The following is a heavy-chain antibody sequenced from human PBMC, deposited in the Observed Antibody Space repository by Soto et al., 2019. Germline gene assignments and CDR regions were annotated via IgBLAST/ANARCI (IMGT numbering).Heavy chain of an antibody. CDR1: GGSISSGGYS. J-gene: IGHJ4*02. CDR2: MYHSGST. V-gene: IGHV4-30-2*01. CDR3: ARLYPPLRGSSWLDY. Sequence: SETLSLTCAVSGGSISSGGYSWSWIRQPPGKGLEWIGYMYHSGSTYYNPSLKSRVTISIDRSKNQFSLKLSSVTAADTAVYYCARLYPPLRGSSWLDYWGQGTLVTVSS. D-gene: IGHD6-13*01.